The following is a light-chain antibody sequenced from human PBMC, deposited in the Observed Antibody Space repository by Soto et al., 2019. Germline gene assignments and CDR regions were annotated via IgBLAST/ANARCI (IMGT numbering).Light chain of an antibody. Sequence: IVLTQSPCTLSLSPGERAPLSCMASQSVSNNYLAWYQQKPGQAPRLLIYGASNRATGIPDRFSGSGSGTEFTLTISSLQPDDFATYYCQQYNSYSTAFGQGTKVDIK. CDR3: QQYNSYSTA. J-gene: IGKJ1*01. V-gene: IGKV3-20*01. CDR2: GAS. CDR1: QSVSNNY.